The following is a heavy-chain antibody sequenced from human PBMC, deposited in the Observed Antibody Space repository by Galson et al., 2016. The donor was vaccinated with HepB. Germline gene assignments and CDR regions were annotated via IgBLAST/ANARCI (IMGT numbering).Heavy chain of an antibody. CDR3: VQGSTAPAV. D-gene: IGHD2-2*01. CDR2: ISRSGDST. J-gene: IGHJ6*04. V-gene: IGHV3-23*01. Sequence: LRLSCAASGFTFRNYGMTWVRQAPGKGLEVVSSISRSGDSTDYADSVKGRFTISRDNSKNTLSLQMNSLTADDTAIYYCVQGSTAPAVWGKGTTVTASS. CDR1: GFTFRNYG.